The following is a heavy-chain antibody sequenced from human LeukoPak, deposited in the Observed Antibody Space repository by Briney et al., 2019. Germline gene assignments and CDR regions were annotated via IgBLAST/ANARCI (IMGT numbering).Heavy chain of an antibody. CDR3: ARANCSSTSCYWSYGMDV. V-gene: IGHV4-59*01. Sequence: PSETLSLTCTVSGGFISSYYWSWIRQPPGKGLECIAYIYYSGSTNYNPSLKSRVTISVDTSKNQFSLKLSSVTAADTAVYYCARANCSSTSCYWSYGMDVWGQGTTVTVSS. CDR2: IYYSGST. D-gene: IGHD2-2*01. J-gene: IGHJ6*02. CDR1: GGFISSYY.